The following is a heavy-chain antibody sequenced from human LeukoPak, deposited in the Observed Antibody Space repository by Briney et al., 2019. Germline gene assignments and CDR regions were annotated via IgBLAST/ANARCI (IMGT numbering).Heavy chain of an antibody. D-gene: IGHD3-10*02. CDR3: AELGITMIGGV. CDR2: ISTSGDII. J-gene: IGHJ6*04. CDR1: GFTFSDYE. Sequence: GGSLRLSCAASGFTFSDYEMNWVRQAPGKGLEWILHISTSGDIIHYADSVKGRFTISRDNAKNSLYLQMNSLRAEDTAVYYCAELGITMIGGVWGKGTTVTISS. V-gene: IGHV3-48*03.